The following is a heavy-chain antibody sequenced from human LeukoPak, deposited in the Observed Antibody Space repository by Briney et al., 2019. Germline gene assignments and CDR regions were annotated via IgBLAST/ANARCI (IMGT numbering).Heavy chain of an antibody. D-gene: IGHD4-17*01. CDR3: ASLDYGDSSSYYYYMDV. J-gene: IGHJ6*03. CDR2: INTNTGNP. Sequence: GASVKVSCKASGYTFTSYAMNWVRQAPGQGLEWMGWINTNTGNPTYAQGFTGRFDFSLDTSVSTAYLQISSLKAEDTAVYYCASLDYGDSSSYYYYMDVWGKGTTVTVSS. V-gene: IGHV7-4-1*02. CDR1: GYTFTSYA.